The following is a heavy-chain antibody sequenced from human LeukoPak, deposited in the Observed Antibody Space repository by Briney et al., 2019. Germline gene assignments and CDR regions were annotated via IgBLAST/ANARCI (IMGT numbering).Heavy chain of an antibody. CDR3: ARDKGAGENFDY. D-gene: IGHD3-10*01. V-gene: IGHV3-7*01. CDR2: IKQDGSEK. J-gene: IGHJ4*02. CDR1: GFTFSNYW. Sequence: PGGSLRLSCAASGFTFSNYWMSWVRQAPGKGLEWVANIKQDGSEKYYVDSVKGRFTISSDNAKNSLYLQMNSLRAEDTAVYYCARDKGAGENFDYWGQGALVTVSS.